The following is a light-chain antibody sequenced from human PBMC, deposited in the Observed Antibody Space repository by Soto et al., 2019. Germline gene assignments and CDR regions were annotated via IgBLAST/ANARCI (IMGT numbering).Light chain of an antibody. V-gene: IGKV1-9*01. CDR3: QQLHDYPIT. CDR2: AAS. Sequence: ILLTQSPSSLSASVGDRVTITCRASQGIESSFAWYQEKPGKAPKLLIYAASSLQSGVPSRFSGSGSGTDFTLTISSMQPEDFATYYCQQLHDYPITFGQGTRLEI. J-gene: IGKJ5*01. CDR1: QGIESS.